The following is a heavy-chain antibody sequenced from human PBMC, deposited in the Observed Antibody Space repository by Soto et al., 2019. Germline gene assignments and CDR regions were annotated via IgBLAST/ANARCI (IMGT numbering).Heavy chain of an antibody. CDR3: AKHTLIGSGSYYYYYGMDV. CDR2: ISGSGGST. D-gene: IGHD1-26*01. J-gene: IGHJ6*02. Sequence: EVQLLESGGGLVQPGGSLRLSCAASGFTFSSYVMSWVRQAPGKGLEWVSAISGSGGSTYYADSVKGRFTISRDNSKNTLYLQMNSLRAEDTAVYYCAKHTLIGSGSYYYYYGMDVWGQGTTVTVSS. CDR1: GFTFSSYV. V-gene: IGHV3-23*01.